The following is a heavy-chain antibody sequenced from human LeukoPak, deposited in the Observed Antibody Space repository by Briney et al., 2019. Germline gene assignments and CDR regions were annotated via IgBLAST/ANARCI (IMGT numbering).Heavy chain of an antibody. Sequence: GGSLRLSCAASGFTFSSYWMSWVRQAPGKGLEWVSAISGSGSSTYYADSVKGHFTISRDNSKNTLYLQMSSLRAEDTALYYCAIDPENDAFDIWGQGTMVTVSS. D-gene: IGHD5-24*01. CDR2: ISGSGSST. CDR3: AIDPENDAFDI. V-gene: IGHV3-23*01. CDR1: GFTFSSYW. J-gene: IGHJ3*02.